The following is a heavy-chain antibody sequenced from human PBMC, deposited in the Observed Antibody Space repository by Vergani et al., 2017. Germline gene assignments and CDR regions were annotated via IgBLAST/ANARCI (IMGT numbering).Heavy chain of an antibody. CDR3: ARLSYDTTPYLQGGYDC. CDR2: ISFDGTNE. D-gene: IGHD3-22*01. CDR1: GFALNRHA. V-gene: IGHV3-30-3*01. J-gene: IGHJ4*02. Sequence: VQLVESGGGLVQPGGSLRLSCVVSGFALNRHAMYWVRQAPGKGLEWVVGISFDGTNEYYPDLVKGRFTISRDIAKNTLYLQMNSLRAEDTAVYYCARLSYDTTPYLQGGYDCWGQGTLVSVSS.